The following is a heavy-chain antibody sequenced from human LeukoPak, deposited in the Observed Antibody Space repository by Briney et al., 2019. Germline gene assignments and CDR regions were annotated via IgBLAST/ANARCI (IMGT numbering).Heavy chain of an antibody. CDR3: AKDLGMYSSSGFGY. D-gene: IGHD6-6*01. Sequence: GGSLRLSCAASGFTFDDYAMHWVRQAPGKGLEWVTSISWNSGSIGYADSVKGRFTISRDNAKNSLYLQMNSLRAEDMALYYCAKDLGMYSSSGFGYWGQGTLVTVSS. CDR2: ISWNSGSI. V-gene: IGHV3-9*03. CDR1: GFTFDDYA. J-gene: IGHJ4*02.